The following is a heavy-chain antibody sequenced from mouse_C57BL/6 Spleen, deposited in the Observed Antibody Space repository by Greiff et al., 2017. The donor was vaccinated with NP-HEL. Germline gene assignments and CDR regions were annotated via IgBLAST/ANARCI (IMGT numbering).Heavy chain of an antibody. J-gene: IGHJ3*01. CDR2: IWSGGST. CDR1: GFSLTSYG. D-gene: IGHD4-1*01. Sequence: VKLKESGPGLVQPSQSLSITCTVSGFSLTSYGVHWVRQSPGKGLEWLGVIWSGGSTDYNAAFISRLSISKDNSKSQVFFKMNSLQADDTAIYYCARRAQLTGVAWFAYWGQGTLVTVSA. V-gene: IGHV2-2*01. CDR3: ARRAQLTGVAWFAY.